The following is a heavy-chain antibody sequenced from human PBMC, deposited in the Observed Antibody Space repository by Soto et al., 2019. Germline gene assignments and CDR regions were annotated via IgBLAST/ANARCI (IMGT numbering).Heavy chain of an antibody. D-gene: IGHD4-17*01. CDR3: ARGNTVTGV. CDR1: GFTFSSYA. Sequence: QVQLVESGGGVVQPGRSLRLSCAASGFTFSSYAMHWVRQAPGKGLEWVAVISYDGNNKYYADSVKGRFTISRDNSKNTLYLQMNSLRAEDTAVYYCARGNTVTGVWGQGTMVTVSS. J-gene: IGHJ3*01. V-gene: IGHV3-30-3*01. CDR2: ISYDGNNK.